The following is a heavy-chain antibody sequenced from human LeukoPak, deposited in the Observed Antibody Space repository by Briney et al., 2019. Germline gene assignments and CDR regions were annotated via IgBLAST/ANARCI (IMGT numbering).Heavy chain of an antibody. J-gene: IGHJ4*02. V-gene: IGHV4-34*01. CDR3: ARVSTTYYYGSGSYSHFDY. CDR1: GGSSSGYY. Sequence: SETLSLTCAVYGGSSSGYYWSWIRQPPGQGLEWIGEINHSGSTNYNPSLKSRVTISVDTSKNQFSLKLSSVTAADTAVYYCARVSTTYYYGSGSYSHFDYWGQGTLVTVSS. D-gene: IGHD3-10*01. CDR2: INHSGST.